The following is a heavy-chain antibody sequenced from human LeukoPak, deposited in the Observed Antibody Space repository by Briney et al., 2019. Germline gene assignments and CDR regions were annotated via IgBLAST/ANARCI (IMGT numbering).Heavy chain of an antibody. V-gene: IGHV1-24*01. CDR3: APSSGDFWSGYVD. J-gene: IGHJ4*02. CDR2: FDPEEAKM. CDR1: GYGATKLS. Sequence: ASVRVSCKVSGYGATKLSMQWVRQAPGKGLEFLGGFDPEEAKMVYAQKFQGRVTMTEDTSTDTAYMEFRPLSPQHTPFYYCAPSSGDFWSGYVDWGQGTLVAVSS. D-gene: IGHD3-3*01.